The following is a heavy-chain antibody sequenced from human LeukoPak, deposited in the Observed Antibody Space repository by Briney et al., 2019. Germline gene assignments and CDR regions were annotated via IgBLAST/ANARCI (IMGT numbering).Heavy chain of an antibody. J-gene: IGHJ4*02. D-gene: IGHD5-24*01. CDR2: IYCSGST. V-gene: IGHV4-59*08. CDR3: VRQERWLPFDY. Sequence: SETLSLTCTVSGGSISSYYWSWIRQPPGKGLEWIGYIYCSGSTNYNPSLKSRVTISVDTSKNQFSLKLSSVTAADTAVYYCVRQERWLPFDYWGQGTLVTVSS. CDR1: GGSISSYY.